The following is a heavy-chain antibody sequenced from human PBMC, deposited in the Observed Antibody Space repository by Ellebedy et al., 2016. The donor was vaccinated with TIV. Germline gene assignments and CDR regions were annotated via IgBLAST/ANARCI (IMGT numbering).Heavy chain of an antibody. CDR1: GFTFSSYA. J-gene: IGHJ5*02. Sequence: GGSLRLXXAASGFTFSSYAMSWVRQAPGKGLEWVSAISGSGGSTYYADSVKGRFTISRDNSKNTLYLQMNSLRAEDTAVYYCAKGDIVVVPAAKWFDPWGQGTLVTVSS. D-gene: IGHD2-2*01. V-gene: IGHV3-23*01. CDR3: AKGDIVVVPAAKWFDP. CDR2: ISGSGGST.